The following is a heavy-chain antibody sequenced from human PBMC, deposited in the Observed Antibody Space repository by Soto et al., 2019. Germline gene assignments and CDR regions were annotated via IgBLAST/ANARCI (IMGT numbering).Heavy chain of an antibody. J-gene: IGHJ4*02. CDR2: IYWDDDK. CDR1: GFSVSSNETR. V-gene: IGHV2-5*02. Sequence: QITLTESGPPLVKPTQTLTLTCILSGFSVSSNETRVGWIRQPPGKALEWLALIYWDDDKKYNPSLKSRLTITKDTSAKHVVLTVTDVDPSDTATYYCVHCTLVSYGHVYFDYWGQGNLDTVAS. CDR3: VHCTLVSYGHVYFDY. D-gene: IGHD5-18*01.